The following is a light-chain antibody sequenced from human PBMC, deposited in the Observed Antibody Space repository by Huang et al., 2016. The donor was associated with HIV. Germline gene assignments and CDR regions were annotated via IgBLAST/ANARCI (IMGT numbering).Light chain of an antibody. V-gene: IGKV3-15*01. CDR1: QSVNTN. CDR2: AAS. CDR3: QQYNKWPPEYT. Sequence: VMMSQSPATLAASPGERVTLSCGASQSVNTNLACYQQKPGQPPRLLIYAASTRATCVPARFAGSGSGTEFTLTIDSLQSDDFAVYYCQQYNKWPPEYTFGQGTRLEIK. J-gene: IGKJ2*01.